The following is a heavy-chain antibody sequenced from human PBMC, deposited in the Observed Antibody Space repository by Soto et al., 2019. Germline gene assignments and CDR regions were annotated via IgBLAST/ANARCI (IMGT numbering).Heavy chain of an antibody. Sequence: QLQLQESGSGLVKPSQTLSLTCAVSGGSISSGGYSWSWIRQPPGKGLEWIGYIYHSGSTYYNPSLKSRVTISVVRSKNQFSLKLSSVTAADTAVYYCARASQDDFWSGYYLFDYWGQGTLVTVSS. CDR2: IYHSGST. CDR1: GGSISSGGYS. V-gene: IGHV4-30-2*01. J-gene: IGHJ4*02. CDR3: ARASQDDFWSGYYLFDY. D-gene: IGHD3-3*01.